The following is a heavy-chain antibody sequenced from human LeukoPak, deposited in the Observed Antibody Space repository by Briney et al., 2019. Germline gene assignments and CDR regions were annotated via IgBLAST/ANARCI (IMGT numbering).Heavy chain of an antibody. CDR2: IIPILGIA. V-gene: IGHV1-69*04. D-gene: IGHD3-10*01. J-gene: IGHJ4*02. CDR3: ARDRYYYGSGLQRDY. Sequence: SVKVSCKASGGTFSSYAISWVRQAPGQGLEWMGRIIPILGIANYAQKFQGRATITADKSTSTAYMELSSLRSEDTAVYYCARDRYYYGSGLQRDYWGQGTLVTVSS. CDR1: GGTFSSYA.